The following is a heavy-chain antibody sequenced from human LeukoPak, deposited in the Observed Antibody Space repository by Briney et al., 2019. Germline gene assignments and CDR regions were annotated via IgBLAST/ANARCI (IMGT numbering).Heavy chain of an antibody. V-gene: IGHV3-21*01. CDR2: ITSSGSYI. Sequence: GGSLRLSCAASAFSFSNYNMNWVRQAPGKGLEWVSSITSSGSYIYYADSVKGRFTISRDNAKNSLYLQLNSLRAEDTAVYYCARVGNLYFYYYMDVWGKGTTVTVSS. D-gene: IGHD1-7*01. J-gene: IGHJ6*03. CDR1: AFSFSNYN. CDR3: ARVGNLYFYYYMDV.